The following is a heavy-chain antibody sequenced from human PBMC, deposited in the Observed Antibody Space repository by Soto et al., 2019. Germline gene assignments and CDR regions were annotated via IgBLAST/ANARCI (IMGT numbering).Heavy chain of an antibody. J-gene: IGHJ1*01. V-gene: IGHV3-72*01. CDR1: GFTFSDHY. D-gene: IGHD3-10*01. CDR3: ASPFGELFWGDQYFQH. CDR2: TRNKANGYTT. Sequence: EVQLVESGGGLVQPGGSLRLSCAASGFTFSDHYMDWVRQAPGKGLEWVGRTRNKANGYTTEYAASVKGRFTISRDDSKNLLYLQMNSLKTEDTAVYYCASPFGELFWGDQYFQHWGQGTLVTVSS.